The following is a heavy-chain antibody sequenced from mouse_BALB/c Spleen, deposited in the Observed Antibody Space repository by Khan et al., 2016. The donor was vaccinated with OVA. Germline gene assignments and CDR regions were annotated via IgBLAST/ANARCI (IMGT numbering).Heavy chain of an antibody. CDR2: ISSGGST. CDR1: GFTFSNYG. J-gene: IGHJ3*01. Sequence: EVELVESGGGLVKPGGSLKVSCAASGFTFSNYGMSWVRQTPEKRLNWVASISSGGSTYYPDSVKGQFTISRDNARHILYLQMSSLRSEDTAMYYCARDYWFVYWGQGTLVTVSA. V-gene: IGHV5-6-5*01. CDR3: ARDYWFVY.